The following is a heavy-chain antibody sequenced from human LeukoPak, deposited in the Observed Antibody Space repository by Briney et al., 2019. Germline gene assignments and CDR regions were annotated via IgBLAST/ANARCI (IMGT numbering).Heavy chain of an antibody. CDR3: ARDPGYSYGLDY. Sequence: GGTLRLSCAASGFTFINYGMSWVRQAPGKGLEWVSVISGGGENTYYADSVKGRFTISRDNSKNTLYLQMNSLRADDTAVYYCARDPGYSYGLDYWGQGTLVTVSS. J-gene: IGHJ4*02. D-gene: IGHD5-18*01. V-gene: IGHV3-23*01. CDR1: GFTFINYG. CDR2: ISGGGENT.